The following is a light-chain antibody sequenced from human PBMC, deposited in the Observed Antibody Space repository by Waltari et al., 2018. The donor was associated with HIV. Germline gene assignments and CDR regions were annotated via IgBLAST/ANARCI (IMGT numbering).Light chain of an antibody. CDR2: EVS. CDR3: TSYTSSTTLV. V-gene: IGLV2-14*01. CDR1: SSDVGAYAH. J-gene: IGLJ1*01. Sequence: QSALTQSASVSGSPGQSLTISCTGTSSDVGAYAHVSWYQPHPGKAPKLMIYEVSNRPSGVSTRFSGSKSGNTASLIISGLQAEDEADYYCTSYTSSTTLVFGTGTKVTVL.